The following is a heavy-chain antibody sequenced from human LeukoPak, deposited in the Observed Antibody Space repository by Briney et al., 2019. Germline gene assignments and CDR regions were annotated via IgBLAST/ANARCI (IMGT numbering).Heavy chain of an antibody. V-gene: IGHV3-13*01. D-gene: IGHD1-1*01. CDR3: ARGPPRGKYYYMDV. CDR2: MWTPSDT. CDR1: GFTFSSFD. Sequence: GGSPRLSCAASGFTFSSFDMHWVRHPPGQGLEWGSTMWTPSDTHHPASVEGRFTLHRENAKNSLYLQMNSLTGGDTAVYYCARGPPRGKYYYMDVWRKASTV. J-gene: IGHJ6*03.